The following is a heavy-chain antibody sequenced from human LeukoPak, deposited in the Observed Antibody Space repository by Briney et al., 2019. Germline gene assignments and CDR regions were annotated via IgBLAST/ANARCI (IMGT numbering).Heavy chain of an antibody. CDR1: GGSISSSSYY. CDR2: IYYSGST. D-gene: IGHD4-23*01. V-gene: IGHV4-39*07. Sequence: SETLFLTCTVSGGSISSSSYYWGWIRQPPGKGLEWIGSIYYSGSTYYNPSLKSRVTISVDTSKNQFSLKLSSVTAADTAVYYCARDDTVVTPLYAFDIWGQGTMVTVSS. J-gene: IGHJ3*02. CDR3: ARDDTVVTPLYAFDI.